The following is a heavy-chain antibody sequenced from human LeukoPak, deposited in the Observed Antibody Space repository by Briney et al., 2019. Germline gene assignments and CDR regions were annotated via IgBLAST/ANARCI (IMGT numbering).Heavy chain of an antibody. Sequence: GGSLRLSCAASGFTFSSYGMHWVRQAPGKGLEWVAVISYDGSDKYYADSVKGRFTISRDNPKNTLYLQMNSLRAEDTAVYYCAKPCGGDCYYGMDVWGQGTTVTVSS. V-gene: IGHV3-30*18. D-gene: IGHD2-21*01. J-gene: IGHJ6*02. CDR3: AKPCGGDCYYGMDV. CDR1: GFTFSSYG. CDR2: ISYDGSDK.